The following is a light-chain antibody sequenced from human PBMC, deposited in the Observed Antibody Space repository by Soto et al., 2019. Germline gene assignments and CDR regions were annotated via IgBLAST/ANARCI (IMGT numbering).Light chain of an antibody. CDR2: DTS. CDR3: QHYNHWPWT. J-gene: IGKJ1*01. V-gene: IGKV3-15*01. CDR1: HSVGRT. Sequence: ETVMTQSPATLSVSPGERATLSCRASHSVGRTLAWYQQKPGQGPRLLMYDTSTRATGIPARFSGSGSGTEFTLTIRSLQADYFAVYYCQHYNHWPWTVGQGTKVESK.